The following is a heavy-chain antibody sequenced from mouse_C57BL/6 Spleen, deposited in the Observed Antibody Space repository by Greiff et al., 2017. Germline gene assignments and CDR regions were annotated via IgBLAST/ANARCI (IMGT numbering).Heavy chain of an antibody. J-gene: IGHJ4*01. V-gene: IGHV2-4*01. CDR2: IWSGGST. D-gene: IGHD1-1*01. Sequence: VKVVESGPGLVQPSQSLSITCTVSGFSLTSYGVHWVRQPPGKGLEWLGVIWSGGSTDYNAAFISGLSIRKYNSRSQVIFQMSSLQADDTAIYYCAISGVVAHFAMDDWGQGTSVTVSS. CDR3: AISGVVAHFAMDD. CDR1: GFSLTSYG.